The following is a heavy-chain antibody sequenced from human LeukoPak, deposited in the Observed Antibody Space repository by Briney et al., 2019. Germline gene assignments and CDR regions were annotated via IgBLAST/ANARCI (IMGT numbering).Heavy chain of an antibody. V-gene: IGHV5-51*01. CDR1: GYRFTTYW. CDR3: ASGAGIAAPGTYDAFDI. D-gene: IGHD6-13*01. Sequence: GESLKISCKGSGYRFTTYWIGWVRPMPGKGLESMGIIYPGDSDTKYSPSFQGQVTISADRSISTAYLQWSSLQASDTAMYYCASGAGIAAPGTYDAFDIWGQGTMVTVSS. J-gene: IGHJ3*02. CDR2: IYPGDSDT.